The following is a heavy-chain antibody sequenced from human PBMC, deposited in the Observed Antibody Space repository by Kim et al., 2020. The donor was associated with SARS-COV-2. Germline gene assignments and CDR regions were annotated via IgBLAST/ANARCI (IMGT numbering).Heavy chain of an antibody. CDR1: GFSLSTSGMC. J-gene: IGHJ5*02. Sequence: SGPTLVNPTQTLTLTCTFSGFSLSTSGMCVSWIRQPPGKALEWLALIDWDDDKYYSTSLKTRLTISKDTSKNQVVLTMTNMDPVDTATYYCARIQKEGKAAADPGGYNWFDPWGQGTLVTVSS. D-gene: IGHD6-13*01. CDR3: ARIQKEGKAAADPGGYNWFDP. CDR2: IDWDDDK. V-gene: IGHV2-70*01.